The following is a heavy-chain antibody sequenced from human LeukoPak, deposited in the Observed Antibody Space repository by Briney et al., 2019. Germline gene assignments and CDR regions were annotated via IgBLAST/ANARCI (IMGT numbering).Heavy chain of an antibody. CDR1: GGSLSSGSYY. D-gene: IGHD6-6*01. CDR2: IYTSGST. V-gene: IGHV4-61*02. Sequence: SETLSLTCTVSGGSLSSGSYYWSWIRQPAGEGLEWIGRIYTSGSTNYNPSLKSRVTISVDPSKNQFSLKLSSVTAADTAVYYCARGSHSSSSDYYYYGMDVWGQGTTVTVSS. J-gene: IGHJ6*02. CDR3: ARGSHSSSSDYYYYGMDV.